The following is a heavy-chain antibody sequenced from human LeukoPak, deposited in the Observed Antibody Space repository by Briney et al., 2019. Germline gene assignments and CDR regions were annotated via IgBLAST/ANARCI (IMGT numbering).Heavy chain of an antibody. D-gene: IGHD1-26*01. J-gene: IGHJ4*02. CDR3: VRGASGGHYVIDY. CDR1: GFTYGNYL. CDR2: ISPDGRST. V-gene: IGHV3-74*01. Sequence: PGGSLRLSCAASGFTYGNYLMHWVRQAPGKGPVWVSRISPDGRSTNYADFVKGRFTVSRDNAMSTVYLQMNSLRTEDTAVYYCVRGASGGHYVIDYWGQGTLVTVSS.